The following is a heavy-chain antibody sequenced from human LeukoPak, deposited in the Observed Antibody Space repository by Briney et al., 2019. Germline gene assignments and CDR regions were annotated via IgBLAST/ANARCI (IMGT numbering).Heavy chain of an antibody. CDR1: GFTFSSYA. D-gene: IGHD1-26*01. CDR3: AKDFRSGSYYTDY. Sequence: PGGSLRLSCAASGFTFSSYAMSWVRQAQGKGLEWVSAISGSGGSTYYADSVKGRFTISRDNSKNTLYLQMNSLRAEDTAVYYCAKDFRSGSYYTDYWGQGTLVTVSS. J-gene: IGHJ4*02. V-gene: IGHV3-23*01. CDR2: ISGSGGST.